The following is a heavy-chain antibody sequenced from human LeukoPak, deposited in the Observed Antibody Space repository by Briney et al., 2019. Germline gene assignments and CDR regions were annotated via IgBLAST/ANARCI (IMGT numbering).Heavy chain of an antibody. Sequence: GGSLRLSCAASGFTFSSYGMHWVRQAPGKGLEWVAVIWYDGSNKYYADSVKGRFTISRDNSKNTLYLQMNSLRAEDTAVYYCARGTYYYDSSGYWVPDYWGQGTLVTVSS. CDR1: GFTFSSYG. J-gene: IGHJ4*02. D-gene: IGHD3-22*01. V-gene: IGHV3-33*01. CDR2: IWYDGSNK. CDR3: ARGTYYYDSSGYWVPDY.